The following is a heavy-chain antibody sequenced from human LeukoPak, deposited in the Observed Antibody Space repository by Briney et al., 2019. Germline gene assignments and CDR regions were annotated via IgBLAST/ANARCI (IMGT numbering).Heavy chain of an antibody. D-gene: IGHD1-26*01. J-gene: IGHJ4*02. CDR1: GGSVSSGSYY. CDR3: ARVTVGASWFDY. Sequence: PSETLSLTCTVSGGSVSSGSYYWSWIRQPPGKGLEWIGYIYYSGSINYNPSLKSRVTISVDTSKNQFALKLSSVTAADTAVYYCARVTVGASWFDYWGQGTLVTVSS. V-gene: IGHV4-61*01. CDR2: IYYSGSI.